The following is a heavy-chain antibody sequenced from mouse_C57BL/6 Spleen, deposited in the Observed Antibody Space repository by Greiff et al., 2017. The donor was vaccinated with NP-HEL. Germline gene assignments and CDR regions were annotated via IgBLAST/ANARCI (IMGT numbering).Heavy chain of an antibody. D-gene: IGHD1-1*01. J-gene: IGHJ4*01. CDR3: ARVYGSSYEAMDY. Sequence: QVQLQQPGAELVRPGSSVKLSCKASGYTFTSYWMHWVKQRPIQGLEWIGNIDPSDSETHYNQKFKDKATLTVDKSSRTAYMQRSSLTSEDSAVYYGARVYGSSYEAMDYWGQGTSVTVSS. CDR1: GYTFTSYW. CDR2: IDPSDSET. V-gene: IGHV1-52*01.